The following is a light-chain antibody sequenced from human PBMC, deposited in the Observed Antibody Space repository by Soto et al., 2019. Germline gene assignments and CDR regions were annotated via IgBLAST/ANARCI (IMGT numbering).Light chain of an antibody. CDR1: SSDVGGYNY. Sequence: QSVLNQPASVSGSPGQSITISCTGTSSDVGGYNYVSWYQQHSGKAPKLMIYDVSNRPSGVSNRFSGSKSGNTASLTISGLQAEDEADYYCGSYASSSTLYVFGTGTKVTVL. CDR2: DVS. CDR3: GSYASSSTLYV. V-gene: IGLV2-14*01. J-gene: IGLJ1*01.